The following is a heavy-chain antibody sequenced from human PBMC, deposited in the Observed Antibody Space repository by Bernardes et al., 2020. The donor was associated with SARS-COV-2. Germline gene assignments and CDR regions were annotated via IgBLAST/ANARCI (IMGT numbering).Heavy chain of an antibody. CDR3: ARGFGCDY. CDR1: GFSLSSYA. Sequence: GGSLRLPCAASGFSLSSYAMTWVRQAPGMGLEWVSFSSISGYNSDYADSVKGRFTVSRDNAKNSLYLEMNSLRAEDTGVYYCARGFGCDYWGQGTLVTVSS. V-gene: IGHV3-48*03. CDR2: SSISGYNS. J-gene: IGHJ4*02. D-gene: IGHD3-10*01.